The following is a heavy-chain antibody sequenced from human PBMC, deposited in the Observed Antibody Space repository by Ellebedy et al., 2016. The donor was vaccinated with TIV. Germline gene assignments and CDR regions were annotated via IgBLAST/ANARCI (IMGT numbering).Heavy chain of an antibody. V-gene: IGHV4-39*07. CDR1: GGSISNSDYY. CDR2: IYYSGSA. CDR3: ARDPALPRGRFDT. J-gene: IGHJ5*02. Sequence: MPSETLSPTCTVSGGSISNSDYYWNWIRQPPGKGLEWIGSIYYSGSAYYNPSLKCRVTVSVDTSKNQFSLNLSCVTAADTAVYDCARDPALPRGRFDTWGQGTLVTVSS.